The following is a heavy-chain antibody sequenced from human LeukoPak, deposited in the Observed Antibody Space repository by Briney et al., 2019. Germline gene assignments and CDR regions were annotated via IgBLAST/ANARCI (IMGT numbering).Heavy chain of an antibody. CDR2: ISSSSSYI. CDR1: GFTFSSYS. J-gene: IGHJ4*02. CDR3: ARGPRIAAAGTVGPYGDY. D-gene: IGHD6-13*01. Sequence: GGSLRLSCAASGFTFSSYSMNWVRQAPGKGLEWVSSISSSSSYIYYADSVKGRFTISRDNAKNSLYLQMNSLRAEDTAVYYCARGPRIAAAGTVGPYGDYWGQGTLVTVSS. V-gene: IGHV3-21*01.